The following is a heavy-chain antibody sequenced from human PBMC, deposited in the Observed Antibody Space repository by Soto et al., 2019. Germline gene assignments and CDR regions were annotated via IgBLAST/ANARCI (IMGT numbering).Heavy chain of an antibody. CDR1: GGTFSTYA. J-gene: IGHJ3*02. V-gene: IGHV1-46*01. CDR2: INPSGGTT. CDR3: ARLDDSGYDLGLRI. D-gene: IGHD5-12*01. Sequence: ASVKVSCKTSGGTFSTYAIYWVRQAPGQGLEWMGIINPSGGTTNYAQKFQGRVTMTRDTSTSTVYMELSSLRSEDTAVYYCARLDDSGYDLGLRIWGQGTMVTVSS.